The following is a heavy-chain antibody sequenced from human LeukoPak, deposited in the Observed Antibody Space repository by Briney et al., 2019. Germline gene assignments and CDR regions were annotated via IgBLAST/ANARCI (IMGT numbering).Heavy chain of an antibody. CDR2: IHRDGSST. J-gene: IGHJ4*02. Sequence: GGSLRLSCAASGFTFSSYWMHWVRQAPGKGLVWVSRIHRDGSSTTYADSVKGRFTISRDNAKNSLYLQMNSLRAEDTAVYYCARDPLTGDRPYYFDSWGQGTLVTVS. D-gene: IGHD7-27*01. CDR3: ARDPLTGDRPYYFDS. V-gene: IGHV3-74*03. CDR1: GFTFSSYW.